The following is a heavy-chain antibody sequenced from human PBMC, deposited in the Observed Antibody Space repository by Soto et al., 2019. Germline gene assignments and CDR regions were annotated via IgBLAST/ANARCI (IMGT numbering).Heavy chain of an antibody. D-gene: IGHD1-7*01. J-gene: IGHJ4*02. CDR2: ISSSSSYI. Sequence: GGSLRLSCAASGFTFSSYSMNWVRQAPGKGLEWVSSISSSSSYIYYADSVKGRFTISSDNAKNSLYLQMNSLRAEDTAVYYCARDANWNYVFDYWGQGTLVTVSS. CDR1: GFTFSSYS. V-gene: IGHV3-21*01. CDR3: ARDANWNYVFDY.